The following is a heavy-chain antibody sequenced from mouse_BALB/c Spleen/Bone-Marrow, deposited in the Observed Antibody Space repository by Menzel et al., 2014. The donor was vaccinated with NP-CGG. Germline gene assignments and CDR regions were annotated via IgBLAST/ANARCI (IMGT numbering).Heavy chain of an antibody. J-gene: IGHJ1*01. CDR1: GYSITSDYA. CDR3: ARRYDGYYGYFDV. V-gene: IGHV3-2*02. D-gene: IGHD2-3*01. CDR2: TSYSGST. Sequence: VQLQQSGPGLVKPSQSLSLTCTVTGYSITSDYAWNWIRQFPGNKLEWMGYTSYSGSTSYNPSLKSRISITRDTSKNQFFLQLNSVTTEDTATYYCARRYDGYYGYFDVWGAGTTVTVSS.